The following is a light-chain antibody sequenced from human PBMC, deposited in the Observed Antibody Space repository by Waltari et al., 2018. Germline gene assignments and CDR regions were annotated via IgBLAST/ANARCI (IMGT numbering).Light chain of an antibody. V-gene: IGKV4-1*01. J-gene: IGKJ4*01. CDR1: QSLLYSSNNKNY. CDR3: QQYYSTSPLT. Sequence: DIVMTQSPHSLAVSVGERATITCKSSQSLLYSSNNKNYLAWYQQKPGQPPKLLIYWASTREFGVPDRFSGSGSGTDFTLTSSSLQAEDVAVYYCQQYYSTSPLTFGGGTKVEIK. CDR2: WAS.